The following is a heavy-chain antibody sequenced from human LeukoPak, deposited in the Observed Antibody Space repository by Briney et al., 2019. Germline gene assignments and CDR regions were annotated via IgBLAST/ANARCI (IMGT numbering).Heavy chain of an antibody. CDR2: IFYSGST. CDR3: AAMVFANWFDP. Sequence: SETLSLTCTVSGGSISSSGYYWGWIRQPPGKGLEWIASIFYSGSTYYNPSLKSRVTISVDTSQIQFSLKLSSVTAADTAVYYGAAMVFANWFDPWGQGTLVTVSS. V-gene: IGHV4-39*07. J-gene: IGHJ5*02. D-gene: IGHD5-18*01. CDR1: GGSISSSGYY.